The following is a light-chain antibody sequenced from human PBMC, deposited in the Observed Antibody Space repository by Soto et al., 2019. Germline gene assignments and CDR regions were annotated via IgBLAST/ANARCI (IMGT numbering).Light chain of an antibody. J-gene: IGLJ2*01. CDR3: AAWDDSLSGVV. CDR1: SSNIGSNY. CDR2: SNT. Sequence: QLVLTQPPSASGTPGQRVTISCSGRSSNIGSNYVYWYQQLPGTAPKLLIYSNTQRPSGVPDRFSGSKSDTSASLAISGLRSEDEGDYSCAAWDDSLSGVVFGGGTKLTVL. V-gene: IGLV1-47*02.